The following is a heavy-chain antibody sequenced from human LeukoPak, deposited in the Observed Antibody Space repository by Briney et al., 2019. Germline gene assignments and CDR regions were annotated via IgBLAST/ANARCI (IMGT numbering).Heavy chain of an antibody. J-gene: IGHJ4*02. CDR3: AKDGGTIFGVVIQYYFDY. Sequence: PGGSLRLSCAASGFTFSSYSMNWVRQAPGEGLEWVAVISYDGSNKYYADSVKGRFTISRDNSKNTLYLQMNSLRAEDTAVYYCAKDGGTIFGVVIQYYFDYWGQGTLVTVSS. CDR1: GFTFSSYS. CDR2: ISYDGSNK. D-gene: IGHD3-3*01. V-gene: IGHV3-30*18.